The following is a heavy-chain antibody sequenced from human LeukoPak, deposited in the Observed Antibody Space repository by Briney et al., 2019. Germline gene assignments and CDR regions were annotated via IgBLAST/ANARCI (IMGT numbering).Heavy chain of an antibody. CDR2: INPNSGGT. Sequence: SVKVSCKASGYTFTGYYMHWVRQAPGQGLEWMGWINPNSGGTNYAQKFQGRVTMTRDTSISTAYMELSRLRSDDTAVYYCARDILTGSRWFDPWGQGTLVTVSS. V-gene: IGHV1-2*02. J-gene: IGHJ5*02. CDR3: ARDILTGSRWFDP. D-gene: IGHD3-9*01. CDR1: GYTFTGYY.